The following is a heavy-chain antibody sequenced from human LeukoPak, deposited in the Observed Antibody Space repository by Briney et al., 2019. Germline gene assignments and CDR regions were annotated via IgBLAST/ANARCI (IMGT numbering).Heavy chain of an antibody. J-gene: IGHJ4*02. Sequence: PSETLSLTCTISGGSVSSNDYYWGWIRQPPGRGLEWIGTIHYSGSTYYKASLKSRVTISIDTSKKQFSLTLSSVTAADTAFYYCARIRSYYDSGYYPYYIDYWGQGILVTVSS. CDR1: GGSVSSNDYY. V-gene: IGHV4-39*07. D-gene: IGHD3-22*01. CDR2: IHYSGST. CDR3: ARIRSYYDSGYYPYYIDY.